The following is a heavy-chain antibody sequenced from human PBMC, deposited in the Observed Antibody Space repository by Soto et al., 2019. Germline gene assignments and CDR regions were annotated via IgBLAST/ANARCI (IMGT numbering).Heavy chain of an antibody. CDR1: GDTFTSYY. J-gene: IGHJ5*02. D-gene: IGHD3-3*01. Sequence: GASVKVSCKAPGDTFTSYYLNWVRQAPGQGLEWMGVINPHGGSTKYAKKFQGRVTMTRDTTRSTVYMELRRLRSDDTAIYYCARSSGGNFGIIIEGSNWFDPWGQGTLVTVSS. CDR3: ARSSGGNFGIIIEGSNWFDP. CDR2: INPHGGST. V-gene: IGHV1-46*01.